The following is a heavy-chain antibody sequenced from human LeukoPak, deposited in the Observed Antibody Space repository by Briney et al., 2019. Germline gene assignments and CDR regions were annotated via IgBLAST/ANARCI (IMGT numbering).Heavy chain of an antibody. J-gene: IGHJ4*02. CDR2: ISGSGSTI. D-gene: IGHD3-3*01. CDR3: AKAPVPLWSGQGDYFDY. V-gene: IGHV3-11*04. Sequence: GGSLRLSCAASGFTFSDYYMSWIRQAPGKGLEWVSYISGSGSTIYYADSVKGRFTISRDNAKNSLYLQMNSLRAEDTAVYYCAKAPVPLWSGQGDYFDYWGQGTLVTVSS. CDR1: GFTFSDYY.